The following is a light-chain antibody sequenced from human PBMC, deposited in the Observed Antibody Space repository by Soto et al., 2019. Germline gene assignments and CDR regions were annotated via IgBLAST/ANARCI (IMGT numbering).Light chain of an antibody. V-gene: IGKV3-11*01. CDR3: QQRSNWPQLT. Sequence: EIVLTQSPATLSLSPGERATLSCRASQSVSKYLAWYQQKPGQAPTLLIHDASNRATGIPARFSGSGSGTDDTLTISSLEPDDFGAYYCQQRSNWPQLTFGGGTKVEIK. CDR1: QSVSKY. J-gene: IGKJ4*01. CDR2: DAS.